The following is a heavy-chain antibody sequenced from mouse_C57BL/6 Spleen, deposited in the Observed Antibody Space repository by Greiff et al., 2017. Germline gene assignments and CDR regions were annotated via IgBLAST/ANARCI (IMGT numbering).Heavy chain of an antibody. CDR3: AREWDY. V-gene: IGHV5-6*01. CDR2: ISSGGSYT. CDR1: GFTFSSYG. Sequence: EVKLVESGGDLVKPGGSLKLSCAASGFTFSSYGMSWVRQTPDKRLEWVATISSGGSYTYYPDSVKGRFTISRDNAKNTLYLQMSSLKSEDTAMYYCAREWDYWGQGTTLTVSS. D-gene: IGHD1-3*01. J-gene: IGHJ2*01.